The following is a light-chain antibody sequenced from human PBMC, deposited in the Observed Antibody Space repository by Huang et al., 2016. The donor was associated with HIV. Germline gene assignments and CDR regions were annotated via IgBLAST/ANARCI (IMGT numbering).Light chain of an antibody. CDR1: QSISNF. J-gene: IGKJ2*01. V-gene: IGKV3-11*01. CDR2: DAS. CDR3: QHRSNWPPYT. Sequence: ETVLTQSPGTLSLSPGERATLSCRASQSISNFLGWYQQKPGQPPRLLIYDASNRAPGIPARFSGSGSGTVFTLTINSLEPEDFAVYYCQHRSNWPPYTFGQGTKVEIK.